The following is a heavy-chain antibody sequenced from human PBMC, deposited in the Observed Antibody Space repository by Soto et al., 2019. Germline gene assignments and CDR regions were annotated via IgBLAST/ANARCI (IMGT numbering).Heavy chain of an antibody. CDR3: AREITIFGVVIPRRLYGMDV. D-gene: IGHD3-3*01. CDR1: GGTFSSYA. J-gene: IGHJ6*02. CDR2: IIPIFGTA. V-gene: IGHV1-69*12. Sequence: QVQLVQSGAEVKKPGSSVKVSCKASGGTFSSYAISWVRQAPGQGLEWMGGIIPIFGTANYAQKFQGRVTITADESTSTAYMELSSLRSEDTAVYYCAREITIFGVVIPRRLYGMDVWGQGTTVTVSS.